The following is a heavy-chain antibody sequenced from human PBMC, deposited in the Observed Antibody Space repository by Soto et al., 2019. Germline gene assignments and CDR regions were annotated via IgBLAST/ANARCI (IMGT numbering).Heavy chain of an antibody. CDR2: IYYSGSA. CDR1: GGSISSGDFY. J-gene: IGHJ4*02. D-gene: IGHD3-10*01. CDR3: ARVQYFGSGRSDY. V-gene: IGHV4-31*03. Sequence: QVQLQESGPGLVKPSQTLSLTCTFSGGSISSGDFYWSWIRQHPEKGLEWIGYIYYSGSAYYNPSLKSRITIAIDTSKNHVSLKLSSVTAADTAVYYCARVQYFGSGRSDYWGQGTLVTVSS.